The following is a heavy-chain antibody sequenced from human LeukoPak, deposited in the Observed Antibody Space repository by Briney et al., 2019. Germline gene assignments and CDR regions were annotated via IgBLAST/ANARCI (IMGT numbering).Heavy chain of an antibody. Sequence: GGSLRLSCAASGFTFSSFAMHWVRQAPGKGLEYVSAISSNGGSTYYANSVKGRFTISRDNSKNTLYLQMGSLRAEDMAVYYCVRGLGLRYPLDYWGQGTLVTVSS. CDR3: VRGLGLRYPLDY. J-gene: IGHJ4*02. CDR2: ISSNGGST. CDR1: GFTFSSFA. V-gene: IGHV3-64*01. D-gene: IGHD5-12*01.